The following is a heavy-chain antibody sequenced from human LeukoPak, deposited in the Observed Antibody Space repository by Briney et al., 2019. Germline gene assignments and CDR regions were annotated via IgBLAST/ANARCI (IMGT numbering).Heavy chain of an antibody. CDR2: ISTTSETI. CDR3: ATYHDTTGYFKEAFEM. CDR1: GLRFSRYN. D-gene: IGHD3-22*01. Sequence: PGGSLRLSCTTSGLRFSRYNFNRVRHAPGKGLEWLSYISTTSETIFYEDSVKGRFNISRDNAKNLLYLQINSLRAEDTAVYFCATYHDTTGYFKEAFEMWGQGTFVTVSS. V-gene: IGHV3-48*01. J-gene: IGHJ3*02.